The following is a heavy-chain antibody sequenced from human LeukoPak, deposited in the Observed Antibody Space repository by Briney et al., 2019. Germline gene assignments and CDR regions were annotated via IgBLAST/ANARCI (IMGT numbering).Heavy chain of an antibody. CDR1: GFTLNNYG. Sequence: GGFLRLSCAAAGFTLNNYGMQLVRPAPGKGVGGGGYIGHDGSHKYYADSVKGRFTISRDSSKNTLSLQMNSLRAEDTAVYYCARDVRIYYYDSSPDYWGQGTLVTVSS. CDR3: ARDVRIYYYDSSPDY. D-gene: IGHD3-22*01. J-gene: IGHJ4*02. V-gene: IGHV3-30*02. CDR2: IGHDGSHK.